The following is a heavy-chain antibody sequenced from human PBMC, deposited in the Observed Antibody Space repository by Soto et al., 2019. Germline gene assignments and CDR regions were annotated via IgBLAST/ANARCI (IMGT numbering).Heavy chain of an antibody. CDR2: IYAGGNT. CDR3: AKDKSRGVTVTPDY. Sequence: VQLVESGGTLVQPGGSLRLSCAASGFSVTSNYMTWVRQAPGKGLECVSVIYAGGNTYYPDSVKGRFTISRDNSKNTLYLQMNSLRAEDTAVYYCAKDKSRGVTVTPDYWGQGTLVTVSS. CDR1: GFSVTSNY. J-gene: IGHJ4*02. V-gene: IGHV3-53*01. D-gene: IGHD4-17*01.